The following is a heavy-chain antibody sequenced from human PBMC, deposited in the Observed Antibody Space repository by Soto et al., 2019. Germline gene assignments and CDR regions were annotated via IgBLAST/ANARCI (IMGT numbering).Heavy chain of an antibody. V-gene: IGHV3-49*04. D-gene: IGHD2-21*01. CDR1: GLTFDDLA. CDR3: RRGESPDKECCYLS. Sequence: GGSLSLSWPASGLTFDDLAINGVSQPPGKGLEWVGLIRNQSSHATTEYAAAWKGRFTISSDTSNGIAYLHMKTMNIEASAAYYCRRGESPDKECCYLSWHQVTLVTVSS. CDR2: IRNQSSHATT. J-gene: IGHJ5*02.